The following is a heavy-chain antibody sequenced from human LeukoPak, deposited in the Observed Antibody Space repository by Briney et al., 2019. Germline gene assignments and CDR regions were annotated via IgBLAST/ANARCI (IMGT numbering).Heavy chain of an antibody. CDR3: AGNRRDGYNFGFGY. CDR1: GGTFSSYA. J-gene: IGHJ4*02. D-gene: IGHD5-24*01. CDR2: IIPIFGTA. V-gene: IGHV1-69*13. Sequence: SVKVSCKASGGTFSSYAISWVRQAPGQGLDWMGGIIPIFGTANYAHKFQGRVTITADESTSTAYMELSSLRSEGTRVDYFAGNRRDGYNFGFGYWGQGTLVTVSS.